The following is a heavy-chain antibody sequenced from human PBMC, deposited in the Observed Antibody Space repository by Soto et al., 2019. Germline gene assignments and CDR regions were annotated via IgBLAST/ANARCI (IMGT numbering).Heavy chain of an antibody. V-gene: IGHV4-31*03. Sequence: PSETLSLTCTVSGCSISSGGYYWIWIRQHPGKGLEWIGYIYYSGSTYYNPSLKSRVTISVDTSKNQFSLKLSSVTAADTAVYYCARDLSFYDSSGYYPDAFDIWGQGTMVTVSS. D-gene: IGHD3-22*01. CDR1: GCSISSGGYY. CDR3: ARDLSFYDSSGYYPDAFDI. CDR2: IYYSGST. J-gene: IGHJ3*02.